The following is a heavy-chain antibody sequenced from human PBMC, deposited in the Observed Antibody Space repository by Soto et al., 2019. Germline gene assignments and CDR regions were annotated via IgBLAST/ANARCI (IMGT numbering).Heavy chain of an antibody. V-gene: IGHV4-59*08. CDR2: IYYSGST. Sequence: KQSQTLSLTCTVSGGSISSYYWSWIRQPPGKGLEWIGYIYYSGSTNYNPSLKSRVTISVDTSKNQFSLKLSSVTAADTAVYYCARHPDTVVTHFGYWGQGTLVTVSS. D-gene: IGHD2-15*01. CDR1: GGSISSYY. CDR3: ARHPDTVVTHFGY. J-gene: IGHJ4*02.